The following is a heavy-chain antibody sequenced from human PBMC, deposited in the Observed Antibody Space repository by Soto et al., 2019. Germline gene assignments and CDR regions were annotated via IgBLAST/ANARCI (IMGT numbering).Heavy chain of an antibody. J-gene: IGHJ6*02. Sequence: GGSLRLSCAASGFTFSSYAMSWVRLAPGKGLGWVSGITGSGAITYYTDSVKGRFTISRDNSKNTLYLQMHSLRAEDTAVYYCARDVWETTSMYYGLDVWGLGTTVTVSS. CDR2: ITGSGAIT. V-gene: IGHV3-23*01. D-gene: IGHD1-26*01. CDR1: GFTFSSYA. CDR3: ARDVWETTSMYYGLDV.